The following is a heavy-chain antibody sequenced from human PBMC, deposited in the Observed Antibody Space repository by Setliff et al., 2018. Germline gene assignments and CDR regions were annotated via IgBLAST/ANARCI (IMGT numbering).Heavy chain of an antibody. CDR3: ARDVFPYHYEGAFDV. CDR2: INPSSGRT. V-gene: IGHV1-46*01. Sequence: GASVKVSCKASGYTFTSHYMHWVRQAPGLGLEWMGTINPSSGRTSYAHKFQGRVTMTRDTSTSTVYMDMSSLRSEDTAVYYCARDVFPYHYEGAFDVWGQGTMVTVSS. CDR1: GYTFTSHY. J-gene: IGHJ3*01. D-gene: IGHD3-22*01.